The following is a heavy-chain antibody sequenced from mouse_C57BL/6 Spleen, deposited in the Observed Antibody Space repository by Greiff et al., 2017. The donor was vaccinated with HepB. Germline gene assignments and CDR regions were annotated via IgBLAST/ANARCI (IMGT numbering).Heavy chain of an antibody. CDR1: GFNIKDYY. CDR3: ARYDDYSFDY. CDR2: IDPEDGET. D-gene: IGHD2-3*01. V-gene: IGHV14-2*01. J-gene: IGHJ2*01. Sequence: EVQLQQSGAELVKPGASVKLSCTASGFNIKDYYMHWVKQRTEQGLEWIGRIDPEDGETKYAQKFQGKATITADTTSNTAYLQLSSLTSEDTAVYYCARYDDYSFDYWGQGTTLTVSS.